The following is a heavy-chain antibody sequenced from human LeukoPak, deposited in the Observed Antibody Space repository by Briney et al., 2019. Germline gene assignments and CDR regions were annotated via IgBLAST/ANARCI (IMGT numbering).Heavy chain of an antibody. V-gene: IGHV4-4*07. Sequence: PSETLSLTCTVSGGSISSYYWSWIRQPAGKGLEWIGRIYTSGSTNYNPSLKSRVTMSVDTSKNQFSLKLSSVTAADTAVYYCARGPGGYCSSTSCYRYYYGMDVWGQGTTVTVSS. CDR1: GGSISSYY. CDR2: IYTSGST. D-gene: IGHD2-2*02. J-gene: IGHJ6*02. CDR3: ARGPGGYCSSTSCYRYYYGMDV.